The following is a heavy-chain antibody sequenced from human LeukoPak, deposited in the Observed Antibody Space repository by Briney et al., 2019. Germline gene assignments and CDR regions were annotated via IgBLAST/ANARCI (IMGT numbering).Heavy chain of an antibody. J-gene: IGHJ4*02. D-gene: IGHD4/OR15-4a*01. CDR2: INHSGST. Sequence: SETLSLTCAVYGGSFSGYYWSWIRQPPGKGLEWIGEINHSGSTNYNPSLKSRVTISVDTSKNQFSLKLSSVTAADTAVYYCAKDSDYGGSPSDYWGQGTLVTVSS. CDR1: GGSFSGYY. V-gene: IGHV4-34*01. CDR3: AKDSDYGGSPSDY.